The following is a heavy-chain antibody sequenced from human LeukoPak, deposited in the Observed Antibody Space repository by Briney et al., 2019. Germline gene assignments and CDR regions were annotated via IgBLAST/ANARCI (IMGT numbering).Heavy chain of an antibody. J-gene: IGHJ4*02. CDR2: IYYSGST. CDR3: AREPPYYYDSSGIDY. V-gene: IGHV4-59*01. CDR1: GGSISSYY. D-gene: IGHD3-22*01. Sequence: SETLSLTCTVSGGSISSYYWSWIRQPPGKGLEWIGYIYYSGSTNYNPSLRSRVTISVDTSKNQFSLDLRSVTAADTAVYYCAREPPYYYDSSGIDYWGQGTLVTVSS.